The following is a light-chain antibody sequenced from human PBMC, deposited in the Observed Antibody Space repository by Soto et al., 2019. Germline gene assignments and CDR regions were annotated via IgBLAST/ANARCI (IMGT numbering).Light chain of an antibody. V-gene: IGKV1-27*01. Sequence: DIQMTQSPSSLSASVGDRVTMTCRASQDIANYLVWYQQQPGKVPKLLIYAASTLHSGVPSRFSGSGSGTDFTLTISSLQPEDVGTYYCQRYDDAPLTFGGGTKVEI. J-gene: IGKJ4*01. CDR3: QRYDDAPLT. CDR1: QDIANY. CDR2: AAS.